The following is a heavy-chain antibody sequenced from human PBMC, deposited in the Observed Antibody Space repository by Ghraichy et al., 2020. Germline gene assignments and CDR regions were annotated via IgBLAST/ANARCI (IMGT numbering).Heavy chain of an antibody. CDR2: IYYSGST. V-gene: IGHV4-59*01. D-gene: IGHD2-2*02. CDR1: GGSISSYY. Sequence: SETLSLTCTVSGGSISSYYWSWIRQPPGKGLEWIGYIYYSGSTNYNPSLKSRVTISVDTSKNQFSLKLSSVTAADTAVYYCARGGWSHCSSTSCYTARSYYYYYMDVWGKGTTVTVSS. J-gene: IGHJ6*03. CDR3: ARGGWSHCSSTSCYTARSYYYYYMDV.